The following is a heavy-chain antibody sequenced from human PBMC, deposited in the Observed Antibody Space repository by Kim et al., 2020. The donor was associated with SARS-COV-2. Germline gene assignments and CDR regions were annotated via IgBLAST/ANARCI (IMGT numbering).Heavy chain of an antibody. V-gene: IGHV4-39*01. Sequence: YDNPPLKSRVPIAVDTSKNQFSLKLTSVTAADTAVYYCARRYTSPYYDYWGQGTPVTVSS. CDR3: ARRYTSPYYDY. J-gene: IGHJ4*02. D-gene: IGHD2-2*01.